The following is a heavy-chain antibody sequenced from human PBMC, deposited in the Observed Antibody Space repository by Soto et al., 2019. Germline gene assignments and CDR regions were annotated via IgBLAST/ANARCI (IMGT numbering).Heavy chain of an antibody. CDR3: ARLDESWYGPDYFDY. CDR1: GGSISSSSYY. D-gene: IGHD6-13*01. Sequence: SQTLSLTCTVSGGSISSSSYYWGWIRQPPGKGLEWIGSIYYSGSTYYNPSLKSRVTISVDTSKNQFSLKLSSVTAADTAVYYCARLDESWYGPDYFDYWGQGTLVTVSS. CDR2: IYYSGST. V-gene: IGHV4-39*01. J-gene: IGHJ4*02.